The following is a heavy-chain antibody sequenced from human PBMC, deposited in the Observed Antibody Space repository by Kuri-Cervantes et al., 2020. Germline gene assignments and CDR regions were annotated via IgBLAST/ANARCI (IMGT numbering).Heavy chain of an antibody. D-gene: IGHD3-22*01. V-gene: IGHV3-30*02. Sequence: GGSLRLSCAASGFTFSSHGMHWVRQAPGKGLEWVAFIRYDGSNKYYADSVKGRFTISRDNSKNTLYLQMNSLRAEDTAVYYCAKDSDSSGYRGVWGYFDYWGQGTLVTVSS. CDR2: IRYDGSNK. J-gene: IGHJ4*02. CDR3: AKDSDSSGYRGVWGYFDY. CDR1: GFTFSSHG.